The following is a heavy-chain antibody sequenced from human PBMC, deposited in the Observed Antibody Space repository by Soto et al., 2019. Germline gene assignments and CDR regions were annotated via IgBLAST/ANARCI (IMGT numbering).Heavy chain of an antibody. D-gene: IGHD7-27*01. J-gene: IGHJ6*03. Sequence: SLRLSCAASGFTFSSYGMHWVRQAPGKGLEWVAVISYDGSNKYYADSVKGRFTISRDNSKNTLYLQMNSLRAEDTAVYYCAKDPPNPGYYYMDVWGKGTTVTVSS. CDR1: GFTFSSYG. CDR3: AKDPPNPGYYYMDV. V-gene: IGHV3-30*18. CDR2: ISYDGSNK.